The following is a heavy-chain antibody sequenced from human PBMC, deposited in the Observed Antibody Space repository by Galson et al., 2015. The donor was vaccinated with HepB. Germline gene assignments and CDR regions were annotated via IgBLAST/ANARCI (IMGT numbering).Heavy chain of an antibody. CDR3: ARGGSNYDYIWGSYRYFDL. CDR2: INAGNGNT. D-gene: IGHD3-16*02. Sequence: SVKVSCKASGYTFTSYGISWVRQAPGQGLEWIGWINAGNGNTKYSQKFQGRVTMTRDTSISTAYMELSRLRSDDTAVYYCARGGSNYDYIWGSYRYFDLWGRGTLVTVSS. CDR1: GYTFTSYG. J-gene: IGHJ2*01. V-gene: IGHV1-18*01.